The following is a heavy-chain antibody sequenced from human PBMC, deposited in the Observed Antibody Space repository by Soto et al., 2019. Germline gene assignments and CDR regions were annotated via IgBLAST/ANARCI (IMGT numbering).Heavy chain of an antibody. CDR3: ARDRSYTETYYYYGMDV. J-gene: IGHJ6*02. V-gene: IGHV3-48*03. CDR1: GFTFSSYE. Sequence: GGSLRLSCAASGFTFSSYEMNWVRQAPGKGLEWVSYISSSGSTIYYADSVKGRFTISRDNAKNSLYLQMNSLRAEDTAVYYCARDRSYTETYYYYGMDVWGQGTTVTVSS. D-gene: IGHD1-20*01. CDR2: ISSSGSTI.